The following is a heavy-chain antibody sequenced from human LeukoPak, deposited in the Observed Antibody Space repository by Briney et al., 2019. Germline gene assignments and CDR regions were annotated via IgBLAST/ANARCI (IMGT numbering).Heavy chain of an antibody. J-gene: IGHJ5*02. D-gene: IGHD2-21*01. V-gene: IGHV1-3*03. Sequence: GASVKVSCKASGYTFTSYAMHWVRQAPGQRLEWMGWINAGNGNTKYSQEFQGRVTITRDTSASTAYMELSSLRSEDMAVYYCARGLRGGGSNWFDPWGQGTLVTVSS. CDR3: ARGLRGGGSNWFDP. CDR1: GYTFTSYA. CDR2: INAGNGNT.